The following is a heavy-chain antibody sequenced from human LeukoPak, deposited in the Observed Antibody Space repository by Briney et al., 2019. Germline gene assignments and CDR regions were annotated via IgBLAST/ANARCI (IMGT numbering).Heavy chain of an antibody. CDR1: GFTFSSYW. D-gene: IGHD4-17*01. V-gene: IGHV3-7*01. J-gene: IGHJ6*03. CDR2: IKQDGSEQ. Sequence: GGSLRLSCAASGFTFSSYWMSWVRQAPGKGLEWVANIKQDGSEQYYVDSVKGRFTISRDNAKNSLYLQMNSLRAEGTAVYYCARDGAVTTHGYYYYYMDVWGKGTTVTVSS. CDR3: ARDGAVTTHGYYYYYMDV.